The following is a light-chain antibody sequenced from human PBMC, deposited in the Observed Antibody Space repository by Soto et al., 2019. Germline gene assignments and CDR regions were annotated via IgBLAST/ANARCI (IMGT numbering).Light chain of an antibody. CDR2: EDN. CDR3: QSYDATTQV. Sequence: NFMLTQPHSVSESPGKTVIISCTRSSGSIASNYVQWYQQRPGSSPTTVIYEDNQRPSGVPDRFSGSIDSSSNSASLTISRLETEDEAAYFCQSYDATTQVFGGGTKLTVL. V-gene: IGLV6-57*01. J-gene: IGLJ3*02. CDR1: SGSIASNY.